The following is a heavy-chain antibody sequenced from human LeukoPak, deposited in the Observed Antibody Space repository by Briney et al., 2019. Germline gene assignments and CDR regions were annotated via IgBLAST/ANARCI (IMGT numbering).Heavy chain of an antibody. CDR1: GFTFSSYA. Sequence: PGGSLRLSCAASGFTFSSYAMSWVRQAPGKGLEWVSAISGSGGSTYYADSVKGRFTISRDNSKNTLYLQTNSLRAEDTAVYYCAKDRSSRVVVILKDYWGQGTLVTVSS. V-gene: IGHV3-23*01. J-gene: IGHJ4*02. CDR2: ISGSGGST. CDR3: AKDRSSRVVVILKDY. D-gene: IGHD3-22*01.